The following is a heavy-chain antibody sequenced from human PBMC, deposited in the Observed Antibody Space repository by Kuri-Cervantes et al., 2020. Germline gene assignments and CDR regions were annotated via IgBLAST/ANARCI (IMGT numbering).Heavy chain of an antibody. Sequence: ASVKVSCKASGYTFTGYYMRWVRQAPGQGLEWMGWINPNSGATSYAQKFQGRVTMTRDTSISTASMELNRLRSDDTAMYYCARDLALRCRPSNGVCYIGSVVDYWGQGTLVTVSS. CDR3: ARDLALRCRPSNGVCYIGSVVDY. D-gene: IGHD2-8*01. CDR1: GYTFTGYY. CDR2: INPNSGAT. V-gene: IGHV1-2*02. J-gene: IGHJ4*02.